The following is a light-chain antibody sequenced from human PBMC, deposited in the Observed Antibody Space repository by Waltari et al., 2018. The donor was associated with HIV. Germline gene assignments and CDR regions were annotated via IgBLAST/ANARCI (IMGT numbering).Light chain of an antibody. Sequence: QSALTQPPSASGSPGQSVTISCTGTSSDVGGYNYVSWYQQRPGTAPKLLIFETNKRPSGIPDRFSGSKSGTSATLVITGLQTGDEADYYCGTWDRSLNTGIFGGGTKLTVL. CDR3: GTWDRSLNTGI. CDR1: SSDVGGYNY. CDR2: ETN. J-gene: IGLJ2*01. V-gene: IGLV1-51*02.